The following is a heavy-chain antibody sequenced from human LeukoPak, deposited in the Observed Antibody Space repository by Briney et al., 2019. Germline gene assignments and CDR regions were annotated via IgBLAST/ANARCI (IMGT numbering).Heavy chain of an antibody. J-gene: IGHJ4*02. D-gene: IGHD3-10*01. CDR2: INYSGST. V-gene: IGHV4-34*01. Sequence: SETLSLTCTVSGGSFSGYYWSWIRQPPGKGLEWIGEINYSGSTNYNPSLKSRVTISVDTSRNQFSLKLSSVTAADTAVYYCARRGNYYGSGSYYWGQGTLVTVSS. CDR3: ARRGNYYGSGSYY. CDR1: GGSFSGYY.